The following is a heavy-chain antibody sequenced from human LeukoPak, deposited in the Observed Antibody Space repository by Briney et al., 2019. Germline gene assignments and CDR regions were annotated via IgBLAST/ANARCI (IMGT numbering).Heavy chain of an antibody. J-gene: IGHJ4*02. CDR1: GGSISSGSYY. CDR3: ARGYQLLLFDY. CDR2: IYTSGST. Sequence: SQTLSLTCTVSGGSISSGSYYWSWIRQPAGKGLEWIGRIYTSGSTNYNPSLKSRVTISVDTSKNQFSLKLSSVTAADTAVYCCARGYQLLLFDYWGQGTLVTVSS. V-gene: IGHV4-61*02. D-gene: IGHD2-2*01.